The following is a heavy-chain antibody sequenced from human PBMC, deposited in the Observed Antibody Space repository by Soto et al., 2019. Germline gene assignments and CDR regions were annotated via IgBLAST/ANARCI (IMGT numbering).Heavy chain of an antibody. CDR3: ARRRGSSDWKTNFDY. Sequence: EVQLVESGGGLVQPGGSLRLSCAASGFTFSSYWMHWVRQAPGKGLVWVSRINSDGSSTSYADSVKGRFTISRDNAKNTLYLQMNSLRAEDTAVYYCARRRGSSDWKTNFDYWGQGTLVTVSS. CDR2: INSDGSST. J-gene: IGHJ4*02. CDR1: GFTFSSYW. V-gene: IGHV3-74*01. D-gene: IGHD6-19*01.